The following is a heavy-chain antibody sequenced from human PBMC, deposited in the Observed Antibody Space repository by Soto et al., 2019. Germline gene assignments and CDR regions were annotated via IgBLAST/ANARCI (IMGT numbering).Heavy chain of an antibody. Sequence: QVQLVQSGAEVKKPGSSVKVSCKAPGGTFSSYAISWVRQAPGQGLEWMGGIIPIFGTAKYAQKFQSRVTITADESTSTGYMELSSLRSEDTAGYYCARSQGGSSSLDIYYYYYYGMDVWGQGTTVTVSS. V-gene: IGHV1-69*01. CDR1: GGTFSSYA. D-gene: IGHD2-15*01. J-gene: IGHJ6*02. CDR3: ARSQGGSSSLDIYYYYYYGMDV. CDR2: IIPIFGTA.